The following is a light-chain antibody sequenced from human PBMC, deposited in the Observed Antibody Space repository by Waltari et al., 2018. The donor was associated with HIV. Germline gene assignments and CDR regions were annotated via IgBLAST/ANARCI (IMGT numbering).Light chain of an antibody. CDR1: QNITHY. Sequence: DIQLVQSPSSLSASFGDRVTITCRASQNITHYLNWYHQRPGKAPRLLIYGATRLQGGVPSRFRGIGSGTFFTLIITSLQPEVFGTYYTQQSFSAPTFGRGTRVDIK. CDR2: GAT. V-gene: IGKV1-39*01. J-gene: IGKJ5*01. CDR3: QQSFSAPT.